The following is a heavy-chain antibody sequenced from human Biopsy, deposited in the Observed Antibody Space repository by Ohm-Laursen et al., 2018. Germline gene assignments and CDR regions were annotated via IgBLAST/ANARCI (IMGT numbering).Heavy chain of an antibody. D-gene: IGHD3-22*01. CDR2: VYYSGST. V-gene: IGHV4-59*08. J-gene: IGHJ3*02. CDR3: GRREVVITHDAFDT. Sequence: TWIRQPPGKGLEWIGDVYYSGSTNRNPSPKSRVTILVDTSKNQFSLKLNSVTAADTAVYYCGRREVVITHDAFDTWGQGTMVTVSS.